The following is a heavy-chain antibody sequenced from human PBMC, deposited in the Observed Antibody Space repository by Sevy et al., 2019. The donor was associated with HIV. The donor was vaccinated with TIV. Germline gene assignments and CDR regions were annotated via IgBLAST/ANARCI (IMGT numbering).Heavy chain of an antibody. Sequence: GGSLRLSCVASGFTFSDYGMHWVRQAPGKGLEWVAVIWYDGNNKYYRDSVKGRFTISRDNSKNTLYLQMNGLRAEDTAVYYCAVDRGVGDSRGFFDQWGQGTLVTVSS. CDR3: AVDRGVGDSRGFFDQ. CDR1: GFTFSDYG. J-gene: IGHJ4*02. D-gene: IGHD3-10*01. CDR2: IWYDGNNK. V-gene: IGHV3-33*03.